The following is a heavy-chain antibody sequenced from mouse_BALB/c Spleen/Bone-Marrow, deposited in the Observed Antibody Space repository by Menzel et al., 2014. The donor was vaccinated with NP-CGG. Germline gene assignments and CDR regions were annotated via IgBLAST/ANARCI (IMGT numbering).Heavy chain of an antibody. J-gene: IGHJ3*01. Sequence: VQLQQSGPGLVKPSHSLSLTCSVTGYSITSGYYWNWIRQFPGNKLEWMGYISYDGSNNYNPSLKNRISITRDTSKNQFFLKLNSVTTEDTATYYCARVYGNYFFAYWGQGTLVTVSA. D-gene: IGHD2-10*02. V-gene: IGHV3-6*02. CDR2: ISYDGSN. CDR3: ARVYGNYFFAY. CDR1: GYSITSGYY.